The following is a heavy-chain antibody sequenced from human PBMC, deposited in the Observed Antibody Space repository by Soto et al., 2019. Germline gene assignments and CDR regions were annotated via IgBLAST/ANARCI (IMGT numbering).Heavy chain of an antibody. D-gene: IGHD6-13*01. CDR3: ARERSQPDAFDI. Sequence: PGGSLRLSCAASGLTFSSYAMSWVRQAPGKGLEWVSAISGSGGSTYYADSVKGRFTISRDNSKNTLYLQMNSLRAEDTAVYYCARERSQPDAFDIWGQGTMVTVSS. J-gene: IGHJ3*02. CDR1: GLTFSSYA. CDR2: ISGSGGST. V-gene: IGHV3-23*01.